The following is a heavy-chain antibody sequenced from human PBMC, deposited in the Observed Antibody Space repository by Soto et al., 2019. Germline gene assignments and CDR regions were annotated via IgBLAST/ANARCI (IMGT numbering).Heavy chain of an antibody. V-gene: IGHV3-23*01. J-gene: IGHJ6*02. Sequence: LRLSCAASGFTFSSYAMSWVRQAPGKGLEWVSAISGSGGSTYYADSVKGRFTISRDNSKNTLYLQVNSLRAEDTAVYYCAKGFRGGTYYYYYGMDVWGQGTTVTVSS. CDR2: ISGSGGST. D-gene: IGHD2-21*01. CDR1: GFTFSSYA. CDR3: AKGFRGGTYYYYYGMDV.